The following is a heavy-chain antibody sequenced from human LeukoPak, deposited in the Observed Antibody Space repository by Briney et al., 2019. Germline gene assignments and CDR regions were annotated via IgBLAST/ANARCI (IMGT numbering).Heavy chain of an antibody. CDR1: GFTLSIYW. CDR3: ARDLSVGSKPDLGFDY. Sequence: GGSLRLSCAASGFTLSIYWMSWVRHAPGKGLEWVANIKQDGCGKYYVDSVKGGFTMSRENAKNSLYLQMNSLRAEDTAVYYCARDLSVGSKPDLGFDYWGQGTLVTVSS. D-gene: IGHD1-26*01. CDR2: IKQDGCGK. J-gene: IGHJ4*02. V-gene: IGHV3-7*01.